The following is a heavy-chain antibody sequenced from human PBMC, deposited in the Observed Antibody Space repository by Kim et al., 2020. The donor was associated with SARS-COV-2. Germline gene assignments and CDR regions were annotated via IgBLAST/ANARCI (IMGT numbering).Heavy chain of an antibody. V-gene: IGHV4-39*01. CDR2: IYYSGST. CDR3: ARHLDTVTTSAQYYFDY. J-gene: IGHJ4*02. Sequence: SETLSLTCTVSGGSISSSSYYWGWIRQPPGKGLEWIGSIYYSGSTYYNPSLKSRVTISVDTSKNQFSLKLSSVTAADTAVYYCARHLDTVTTSAQYYFDYWGQGTLVTVSS. D-gene: IGHD4-17*01. CDR1: GGSISSSSYY.